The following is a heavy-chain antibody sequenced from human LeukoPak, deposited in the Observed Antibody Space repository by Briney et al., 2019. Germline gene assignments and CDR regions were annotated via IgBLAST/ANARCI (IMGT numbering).Heavy chain of an antibody. J-gene: IGHJ5*02. CDR3: ARGRGYSQSNWVDP. D-gene: IGHD5-18*01. V-gene: IGHV3-21*03. Sequence: GGSLRLSCAASRFTFSSYSMNWVRQAPGKGLEWVSSISSSGSYIYYADSVKGRFTISRDNSKNTLYLQMNSLRAEDTAVYYCARGRGYSQSNWVDPWGQGTMVTVSA. CDR2: ISSSGSYI. CDR1: RFTFSSYS.